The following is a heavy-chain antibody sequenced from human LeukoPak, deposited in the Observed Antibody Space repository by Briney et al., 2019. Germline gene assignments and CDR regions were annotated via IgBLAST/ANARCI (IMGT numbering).Heavy chain of an antibody. CDR3: ARAGYNSSWYYLDY. CDR2: INPDSGGT. CDR1: GYTFTGYY. Sequence: GASVKVSCKASGYTFTGYYMHWVRQAPGQGLEWMGWINPDSGGTNYAQKFQGRVTMTRDTSISTAYMELSRLRSGDTAVYYCARAGYNSSWYYLDYWGQGALVTVSS. D-gene: IGHD6-13*01. J-gene: IGHJ4*02. V-gene: IGHV1-2*02.